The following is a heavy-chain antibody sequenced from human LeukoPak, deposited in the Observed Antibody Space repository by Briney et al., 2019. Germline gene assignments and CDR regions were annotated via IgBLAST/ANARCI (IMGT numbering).Heavy chain of an antibody. CDR3: ARDRSGRAAAVSPPGEFDY. V-gene: IGHV1-18*01. Sequence: ASVKVSCKASGYTFTSYGISWVRQAPGQGLEWMGWISAYNSKTNYAQKLQGRVTMSTDTSTSTAYRELRSLRPDDTGVYYCARDRSGRAAAVSPPGEFDYWGQGTLVTVSS. CDR1: GYTFTSYG. CDR2: ISAYNSKT. D-gene: IGHD6-13*01. J-gene: IGHJ4*02.